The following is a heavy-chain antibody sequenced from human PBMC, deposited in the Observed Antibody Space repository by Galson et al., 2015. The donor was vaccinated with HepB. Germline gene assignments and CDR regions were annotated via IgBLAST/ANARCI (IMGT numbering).Heavy chain of an antibody. CDR1: GFTFSSYW. D-gene: IGHD6-19*01. CDR3: ARLTSSGWYNHWYFDL. CDR2: IKQDGSEK. Sequence: SLRLSCAASGFTFSSYWMSWVRQAPGQGLEWVANIKQDGSEKYYVDSVKGRFTISRDNAKNSLYLQMNSLRAEDTAVYYCARLTSSGWYNHWYFDLWGRGTLVTVSS. V-gene: IGHV3-7*01. J-gene: IGHJ2*01.